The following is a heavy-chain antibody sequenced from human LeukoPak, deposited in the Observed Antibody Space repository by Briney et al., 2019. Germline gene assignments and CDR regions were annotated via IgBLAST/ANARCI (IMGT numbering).Heavy chain of an antibody. CDR1: CGSISSGSYY. J-gene: IGHJ6*02. Sequence: PSQTLSLTCTVSCGSISSGSYYWSWIRQPAGRGLEWIGRIYTSGSTNYNPSLKSRVTISVDTSKNQFSLKLSSVTAADTAVYYCARDAEVYYYGMDVWGQGTTVTVSS. CDR2: IYTSGST. V-gene: IGHV4-61*02. CDR3: ARDAEVYYYGMDV.